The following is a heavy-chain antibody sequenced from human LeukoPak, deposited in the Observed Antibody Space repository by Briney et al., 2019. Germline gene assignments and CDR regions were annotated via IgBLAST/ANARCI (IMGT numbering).Heavy chain of an antibody. CDR1: GGSFSGYY. CDR2: INHSGST. J-gene: IGHJ4*02. D-gene: IGHD3-10*02. Sequence: PSETLSLTCAVYGGSFSGYYWSWIRQPPGKGLEWIGEINHSGSTNYNPSLKSRVTISVDTSKNQFSLKLSSVTAADTAVYYCARGGGAKLFGRNYFDYWGQGTLVTVSS. CDR3: ARGGGAKLFGRNYFDY. V-gene: IGHV4-34*01.